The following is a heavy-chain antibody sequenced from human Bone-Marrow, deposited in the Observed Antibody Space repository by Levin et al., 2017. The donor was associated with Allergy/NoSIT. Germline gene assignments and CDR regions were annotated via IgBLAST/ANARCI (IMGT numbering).Heavy chain of an antibody. CDR2: IYHGGST. V-gene: IGHV4-4*02. CDR3: ARYYYYYMDV. Sequence: SETLSLTCAVSGGSISSPNWWSWVRQTPGKGLEWIGEIYHGGSTNYSPSLKSRVTISEDNSKNQFSLNLSSVTAADTAVYYCARYYYYYMDVWGKGITVTVSS. J-gene: IGHJ6*03. CDR1: GGSISSPNW.